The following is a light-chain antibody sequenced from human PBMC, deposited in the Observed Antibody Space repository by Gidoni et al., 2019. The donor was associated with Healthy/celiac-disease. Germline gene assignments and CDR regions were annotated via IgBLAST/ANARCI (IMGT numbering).Light chain of an antibody. CDR3: QQYNNWPRT. Sequence: ERVMTQSPATLSVSPGERATVSCRASQSVSSNLAWYQQKPGQAPRLLIYGASTRATGIPARFSGSGPGTEFTLTISSLQSEDFAVYYCQQYNNWPRTFGQGTKVEIK. V-gene: IGKV3-15*01. CDR1: QSVSSN. J-gene: IGKJ1*01. CDR2: GAS.